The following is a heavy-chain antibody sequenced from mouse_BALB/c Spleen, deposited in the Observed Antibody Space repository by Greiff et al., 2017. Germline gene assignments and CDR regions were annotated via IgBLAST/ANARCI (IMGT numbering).Heavy chain of an antibody. V-gene: IGHV1-4*01. CDR3: ARGGNGGGGYAMDD. CDR2: INPSSGYT. J-gene: IGHJ4*01. D-gene: IGHD2-1*01. Sequence: QVQLKESGAELARPGASVKMSCKASGYTFTSYTMHWVKQRPGQGLEWIGYINPSSGYTNYNQKFKDKATLTADKSSSTAYMQLSSLTSEDSAVYYCARGGNGGGGYAMDDWGQGTSVTVSS. CDR1: GYTFTSYT.